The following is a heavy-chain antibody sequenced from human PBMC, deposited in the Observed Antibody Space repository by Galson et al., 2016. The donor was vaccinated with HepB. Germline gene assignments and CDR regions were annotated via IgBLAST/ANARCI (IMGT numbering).Heavy chain of an antibody. V-gene: IGHV3-7*01. CDR2: LNPDGSET. J-gene: IGHJ4*02. Sequence: SLRLSCAVSGLTFSTSWMSWVRQSPGAGLEWVASLNPDGSETYYVDSLKGRSTVSRDNAKNSVYLQMDSLRVGDTAVYYCTRDFSYGRFDHWGQGTLVIVSS. D-gene: IGHD3-10*01. CDR1: GLTFSTSW. CDR3: TRDFSYGRFDH.